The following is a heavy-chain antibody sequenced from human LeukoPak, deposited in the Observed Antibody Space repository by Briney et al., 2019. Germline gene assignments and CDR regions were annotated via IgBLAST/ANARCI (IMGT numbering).Heavy chain of an antibody. Sequence: SETLSLTCTVSDGSISSSSYYWGWIRQPPGKGLEWIGNIYYSGSTYYNPSLKSRVTISVDTSKNQFSLKLSSVTAADTAAYYCARDQYYDSKGWFDPWGQGTLVTVSS. CDR2: IYYSGST. J-gene: IGHJ5*02. V-gene: IGHV4-39*07. CDR1: DGSISSSSYY. D-gene: IGHD3-22*01. CDR3: ARDQYYDSKGWFDP.